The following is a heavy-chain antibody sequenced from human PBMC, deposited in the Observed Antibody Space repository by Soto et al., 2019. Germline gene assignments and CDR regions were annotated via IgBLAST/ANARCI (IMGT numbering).Heavy chain of an antibody. D-gene: IGHD3-16*01. J-gene: IGHJ6*02. CDR3: ARDWGGDTTVAFQGYYGVDV. V-gene: IGHV3-30*03. CDR1: GFTFSSYG. CDR2: ISYDESNK. Sequence: VQLVECGGGVVQPGTSLRLACAASGFTFSSYGMHWVRQAPGKGLEWVAVISYDESNKDYADSVKGRFTISRDNSKNTLYLQMNSLRTDDAALYYCARDWGGDTTVAFQGYYGVDVWGQGTTVTVSS.